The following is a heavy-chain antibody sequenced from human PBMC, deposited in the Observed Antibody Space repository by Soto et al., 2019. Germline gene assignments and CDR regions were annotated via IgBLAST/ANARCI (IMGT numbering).Heavy chain of an antibody. V-gene: IGHV3-23*01. J-gene: IGHJ6*02. CDR2: ISGSGGST. D-gene: IGHD6-13*01. CDR1: GFTFSSYA. Sequence: GGSLRLSCAASGFTFSSYAMSWVRQAPGKGLEWVSAISGSGGSTYYADSVKGRFTISRDSSKNTLYLQMNSLRAEDTAVYYSAKDRCSSSWFKKYYYSGMDVGGQGPTVPV. CDR3: AKDRCSSSWFKKYYYSGMDV.